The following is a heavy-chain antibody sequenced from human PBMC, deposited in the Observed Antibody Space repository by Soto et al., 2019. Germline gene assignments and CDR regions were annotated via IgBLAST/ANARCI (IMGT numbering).Heavy chain of an antibody. CDR2: IYYSGST. V-gene: IGHV4-31*03. Sequence: TLSLTCTVSGGSISSGGYYWSWIRQHPGKGLEWIGYIYYSGSTYYNPSLKSRVTISVDTSKNQFSLKLSSVTAADTAVYYCARDRHVSPGFDYWGQGTLVTVSS. J-gene: IGHJ4*02. CDR3: ARDRHVSPGFDY. CDR1: GGSISSGGYY.